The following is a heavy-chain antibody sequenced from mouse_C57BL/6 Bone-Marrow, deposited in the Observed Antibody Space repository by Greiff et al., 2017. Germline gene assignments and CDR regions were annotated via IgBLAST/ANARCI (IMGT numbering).Heavy chain of an antibody. CDR1: GFTFSSYA. J-gene: IGHJ2*01. Sequence: EVKVEESGGGLVKPGGSLKLSCAASGFTFSSYAMSWVRQTPEKRLEWVATISDGGSYTYYPDNVKGRFTISRDNAKNNLYLQMSHLKSEDTAMYYCARDDYWGQGTTRTVSS. CDR3: ARDDY. CDR2: ISDGGSYT. V-gene: IGHV5-4*01.